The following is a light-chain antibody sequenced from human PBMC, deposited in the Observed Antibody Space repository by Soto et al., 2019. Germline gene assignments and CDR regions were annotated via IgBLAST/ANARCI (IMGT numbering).Light chain of an antibody. CDR3: QHYNSYSEA. Sequence: DIQMTQSPSTLSGSVGDRVTITCRASQTISSWLAWYQQKPGKAPKLLIYNASTLKSEVPSMFSGSKSGTEFTLTISSLQPDDFATYYCQHYNSYSEAFGQGTKVELK. CDR2: NAS. V-gene: IGKV1-5*03. J-gene: IGKJ1*01. CDR1: QTISSW.